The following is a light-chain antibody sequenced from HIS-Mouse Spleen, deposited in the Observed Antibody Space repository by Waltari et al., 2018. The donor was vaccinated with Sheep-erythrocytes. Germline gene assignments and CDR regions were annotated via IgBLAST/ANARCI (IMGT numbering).Light chain of an antibody. CDR1: QSISSW. J-gene: IGKJ2*01. Sequence: DIQMTQSPSTLSASVGDRVTITCRASQSISSWLVWYQQKPGKAPKLLIYKASSLESGVPSRFSGSGSGTEFTLTISSLQPDDFATYYCQQYNSYSPVYTFGQGTKLEIK. V-gene: IGKV1-5*03. CDR2: KAS. CDR3: QQYNSYSPVYT.